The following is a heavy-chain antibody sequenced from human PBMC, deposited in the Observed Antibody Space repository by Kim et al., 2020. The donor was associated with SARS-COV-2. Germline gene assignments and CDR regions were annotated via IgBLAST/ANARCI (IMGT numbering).Heavy chain of an antibody. CDR2: IYYSGST. J-gene: IGHJ5*02. CDR1: GGSISSSSYY. Sequence: SETLSLTCTVSGGSISSSSYYWGWIRQPPGKGLEWIGWIYYSGSTYYNPSLNSRVTISVDTSKNQFSLKLSSVTAAGTAVYYCARRVSSLVLDWFDPWGQGSLVTVSS. D-gene: IGHD6-13*01. V-gene: IGHV4-39*01. CDR3: ARRVSSLVLDWFDP.